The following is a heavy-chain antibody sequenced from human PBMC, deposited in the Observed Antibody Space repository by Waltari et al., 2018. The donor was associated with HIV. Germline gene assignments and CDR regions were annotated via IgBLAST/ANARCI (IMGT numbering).Heavy chain of an antibody. CDR3: ARDMDGGQFCSSGYCLLFDY. Sequence: EVQLVESGGDLVQPGGSLRLSCAASAFTFSNYWMNWVRQGTGKGLEWMANINKEGSEKYYGDSGKGRFTISRDNAKNSLYLQMNSLRAEDTAVYYCARDMDGGQFCSSGYCLLFDYWGQGTLVTVSS. CDR1: AFTFSNYW. J-gene: IGHJ4*02. V-gene: IGHV3-7*01. D-gene: IGHD3-22*01. CDR2: INKEGSEK.